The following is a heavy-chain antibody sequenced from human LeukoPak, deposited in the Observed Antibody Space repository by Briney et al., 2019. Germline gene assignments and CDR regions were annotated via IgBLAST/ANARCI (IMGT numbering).Heavy chain of an antibody. CDR1: GGSFSGYY. CDR3: ARWGTYASTSNWFDP. Sequence: SETLSLTCAVYGGSFSGYYWSWIRQPPGKGLEWIGEINHSGSTNYNPSLKSRVTISVDTSKNQFSLRLSSVTAADTAVYYCARWGTYASTSNWFDPWGQGTLVTVSS. D-gene: IGHD2-2*01. J-gene: IGHJ5*02. CDR2: INHSGST. V-gene: IGHV4-34*01.